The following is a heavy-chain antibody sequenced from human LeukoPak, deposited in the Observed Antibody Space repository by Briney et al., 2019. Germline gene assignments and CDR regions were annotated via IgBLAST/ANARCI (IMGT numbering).Heavy chain of an antibody. Sequence: SETLSLTCTVSGGSISSYYWSWIRQPPGKGLEWIGYIYYSGSTNYNPSLKSRVTISVDTSKNQFSLKLSSVTAADTAVYYCARDQGLAGDRGSFWYYYYYMDVWGKGTTVTVSS. CDR3: ARDQGLAGDRGSFWYYYYYMDV. V-gene: IGHV4-59*12. D-gene: IGHD3-10*01. J-gene: IGHJ6*03. CDR1: GGSISSYY. CDR2: IYYSGST.